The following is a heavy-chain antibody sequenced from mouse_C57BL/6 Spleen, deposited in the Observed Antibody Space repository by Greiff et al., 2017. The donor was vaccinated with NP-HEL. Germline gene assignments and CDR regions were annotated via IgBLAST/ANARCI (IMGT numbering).Heavy chain of an antibody. J-gene: IGHJ4*01. V-gene: IGHV2-2*01. CDR3: ARVYGSSFYYAMDY. D-gene: IGHD1-1*01. CDR1: GFSLTSYG. Sequence: VQLQQSGPGLVQPSQSLSTTCTVSGFSLTSYGVHWVRQSPGKGLEWLGVIWSGGSTDYNAAFISRLSISKDNSKSQVFFKMNSLQADDTAIYYCARVYGSSFYYAMDYWGQGTSVTVSS. CDR2: IWSGGST.